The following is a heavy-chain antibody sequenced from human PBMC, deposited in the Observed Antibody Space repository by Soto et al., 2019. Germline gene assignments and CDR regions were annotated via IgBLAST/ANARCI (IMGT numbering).Heavy chain of an antibody. Sequence: EVQLVQSGAEVKKPGESLQISCKGSGYSFTTYGIVWVRQMPGKGLEWMGIIYPSDSNTIYSPSFQGQVTISADKSISTAYLQWSSLKASDTAMYYCARRGSSNYLIRGFAPWGQGALGTVSS. J-gene: IGHJ5*02. CDR1: GYSFTTYG. D-gene: IGHD6-13*01. CDR2: IYPSDSNT. CDR3: ARRGSSNYLIRGFAP. V-gene: IGHV5-51*01.